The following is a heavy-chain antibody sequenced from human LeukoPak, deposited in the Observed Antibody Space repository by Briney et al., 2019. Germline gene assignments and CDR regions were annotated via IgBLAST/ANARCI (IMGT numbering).Heavy chain of an antibody. CDR3: ARGAYYYDSSGYYYPGGFDY. D-gene: IGHD3-22*01. CDR2: MNPNSGNT. J-gene: IGHJ4*02. CDR1: GYTFTGYD. V-gene: IGHV1-8*01. Sequence: GASVKVSCKASGYTFTGYDINWVRQATGQGLEWMGWMNPNSGNTGYAQKFQGRVTMTRNTSISTAYMELSSLRSEDTAVYYCARGAYYYDSSGYYYPGGFDYWGQGTLVTVSS.